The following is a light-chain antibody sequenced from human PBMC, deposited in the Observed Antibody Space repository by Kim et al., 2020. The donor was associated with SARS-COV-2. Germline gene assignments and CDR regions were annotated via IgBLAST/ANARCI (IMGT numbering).Light chain of an antibody. V-gene: IGLV1-51*01. CDR3: ATWDTRLSAGV. J-gene: IGLJ3*02. Sequence: GPKFPIPCSGDSSNIGINYVAWYQHLPGTAPKLLIYDNVKRPSGTPDRFSGSKSGTSATLDITGLQTGDEADYYCATWDTRLSAGVFGGGTKVTVL. CDR1: SSNIGINY. CDR2: DNV.